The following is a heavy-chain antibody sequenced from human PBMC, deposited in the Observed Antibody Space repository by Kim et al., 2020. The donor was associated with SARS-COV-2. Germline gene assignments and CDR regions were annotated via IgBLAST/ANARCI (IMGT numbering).Heavy chain of an antibody. V-gene: IGHV3-30-3*01. CDR3: TTEPRGPVSY. CDR2: ISYDESNT. Sequence: GGSLRLSCAASGFTFSTHVMHWVRQAPGKGLEWVAVISYDESNTYYAESVKGRFTISRDNSKNTVYLQMNSLTADDTAVYCCTTEPRGPVSYWGQGTLVTVSS. CDR1: GFTFSTHV. J-gene: IGHJ4*02. D-gene: IGHD3-10*01.